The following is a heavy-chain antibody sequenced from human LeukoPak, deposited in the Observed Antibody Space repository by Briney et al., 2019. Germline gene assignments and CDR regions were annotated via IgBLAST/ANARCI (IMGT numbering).Heavy chain of an antibody. CDR1: GFTFRNYW. D-gene: IGHD6-19*01. Sequence: PGGSLRLSCAASGFTFRNYWMSWVRQAPGKGLEWVSTISGSGAKTYYADSVKGRFTISRDNSENTLYLQMNSLRADDTAVYYCARGKDNSGTWDYFDYWGQGTLVTVSS. V-gene: IGHV3-23*01. CDR3: ARGKDNSGTWDYFDY. CDR2: ISGSGAKT. J-gene: IGHJ4*02.